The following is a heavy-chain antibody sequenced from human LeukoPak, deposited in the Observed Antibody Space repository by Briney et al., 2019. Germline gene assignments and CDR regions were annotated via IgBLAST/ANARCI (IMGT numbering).Heavy chain of an antibody. Sequence: ASVKVSCKASGYTFTSYGISWVRQAPGQGLEWMGWISAYNDDTNYVQKFRDRVTMTTDTSSSTAYMELRSLRSDDTAVYYCARGLNYYGSGSYYNPTDYWGQGTLVTVSS. V-gene: IGHV1-18*01. CDR3: ARGLNYYGSGSYYNPTDY. CDR1: GYTFTSYG. D-gene: IGHD3-10*01. CDR2: ISAYNDDT. J-gene: IGHJ4*02.